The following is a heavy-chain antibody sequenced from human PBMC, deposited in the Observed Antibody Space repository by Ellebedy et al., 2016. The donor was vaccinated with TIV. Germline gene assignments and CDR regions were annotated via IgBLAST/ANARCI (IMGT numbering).Heavy chain of an antibody. CDR1: GFTLGNYA. D-gene: IGHD2-8*02. J-gene: IGHJ4*02. CDR2: ISFDGSFR. Sequence: GESLKISXAASGFTLGNYALHWVRQAPGEGLEWLALISFDGSFRYYADSVKGRFTISRDNSKNTLYLQMNSLGDEDTAVYFCARGETYYSGTSDYGFEYWGQGTLVTVSS. V-gene: IGHV3-30*04. CDR3: ARGETYYSGTSDYGFEY.